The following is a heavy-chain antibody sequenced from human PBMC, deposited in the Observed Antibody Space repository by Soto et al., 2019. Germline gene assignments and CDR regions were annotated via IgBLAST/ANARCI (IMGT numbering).Heavy chain of an antibody. CDR2: ISGSGGST. CDR3: AREPPYCGYGCRSLSDY. D-gene: IGHD2-21*01. J-gene: IGHJ4*02. Sequence: PVGSLRLSCAASGFTFSSYAMSWVRQAPGKGLEWVSVISGSGGSTYYADSVKGRFTISRDNSKNTLYLQMNSLRAEDTAVYYCAREPPYCGYGCRSLSDYWGQGTLVTVSS. CDR1: GFTFSSYA. V-gene: IGHV3-23*01.